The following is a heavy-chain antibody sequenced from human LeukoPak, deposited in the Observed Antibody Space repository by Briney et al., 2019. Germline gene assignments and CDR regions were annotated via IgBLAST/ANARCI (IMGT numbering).Heavy chain of an antibody. D-gene: IGHD6-13*01. Sequence: PSQTLSLTCTVSGGSISSGDYYWSWIRQPPGKGLEWIGYIYYSGSTYYNPSLKSRVTISVDTSKNQFSLKLSSVTAADTAVYYCARVLSYSSSWFDDPEPWGQGTLVTVSS. CDR2: IYYSGST. J-gene: IGHJ5*02. CDR1: GGSISSGDYY. V-gene: IGHV4-30-4*01. CDR3: ARVLSYSSSWFDDPEP.